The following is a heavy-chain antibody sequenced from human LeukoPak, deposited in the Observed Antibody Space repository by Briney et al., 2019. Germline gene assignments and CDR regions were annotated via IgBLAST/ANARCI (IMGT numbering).Heavy chain of an antibody. CDR3: AKTIGVGALEFDY. Sequence: GRSLRLSCAASGFTFSSYAMHWVRQAPGKGLEWVAVISYDGSNKYYADSVKGRFTISRDNSKNTLYLQMNSLRAEDTAVYYCAKTIGVGALEFDYWGQGTLVTVSS. V-gene: IGHV3-30-3*02. CDR2: ISYDGSNK. CDR1: GFTFSSYA. D-gene: IGHD1-26*01. J-gene: IGHJ4*02.